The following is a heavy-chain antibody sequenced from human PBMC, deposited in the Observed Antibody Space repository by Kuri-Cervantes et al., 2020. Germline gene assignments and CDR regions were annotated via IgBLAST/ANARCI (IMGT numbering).Heavy chain of an antibody. CDR1: GFTFDDYA. Sequence: SLKISCAASGFTFDDYAMHWVRQAPGKGLEWVSGISWNSGSIGYADSVKGRFTISRDNAKNSLYLQMNSLRAEDTAVYYCANYVRRSGNYYIENWGQGTLVTVSS. V-gene: IGHV3-9*01. CDR2: ISWNSGSI. CDR3: ANYVRRSGNYYIEN. J-gene: IGHJ4*02. D-gene: IGHD1-26*01.